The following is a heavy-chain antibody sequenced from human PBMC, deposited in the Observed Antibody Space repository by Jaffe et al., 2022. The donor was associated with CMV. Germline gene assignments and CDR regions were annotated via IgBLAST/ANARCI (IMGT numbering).Heavy chain of an antibody. CDR2: IYYSGST. D-gene: IGHD3-9*01. Sequence: QVQLQESGPGLVKPSETLSLTCTVSGGSISSYYWSWIRQPPGKGLEWIGYIYYSGSTNYNPSLKSRVTISVDTSKNQFSLKLSSVTAADTAVYYCARVQAKGPARGVEGGRPILTGYFFPYYYYGMDVWGQGTTVTVSS. CDR1: GGSISSYY. V-gene: IGHV4-59*01. CDR3: ARVQAKGPARGVEGGRPILTGYFFPYYYYGMDV. J-gene: IGHJ6*02.